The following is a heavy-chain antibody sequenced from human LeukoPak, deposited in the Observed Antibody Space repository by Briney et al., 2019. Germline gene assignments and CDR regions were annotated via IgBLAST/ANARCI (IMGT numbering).Heavy chain of an antibody. CDR2: IKQDGSEK. D-gene: IGHD4-17*01. Sequence: GGSLRLSCAASGFTFSSYWMSWIRQAPGKGLEWVANIKQDGSEKYYVDSVKGRFTISRDNAKNSLYLQMNSLRAEDTAVYYCARGGDQAFFYYYYYGMDVWGQGTTVTVSS. CDR1: GFTFSSYW. CDR3: ARGGDQAFFYYYYYGMDV. V-gene: IGHV3-7*03. J-gene: IGHJ6*02.